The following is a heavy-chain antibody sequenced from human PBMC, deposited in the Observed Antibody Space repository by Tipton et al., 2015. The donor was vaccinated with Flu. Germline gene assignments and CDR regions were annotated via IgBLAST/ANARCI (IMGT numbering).Heavy chain of an antibody. CDR1: GDSIASDYY. Sequence: TLSLTCSVSGDSIASDYYWAWIRQPPGKGLEWIGYIFYNGSTNYNPSLKSRVTISADSPKNQFSLMLSSVTTADTAVYYCASRKSIYCSGGSCYSDYWGQGTLVTVSS. D-gene: IGHD2-15*01. CDR2: IFYNGST. J-gene: IGHJ4*02. CDR3: ASRKSIYCSGGSCYSDY. V-gene: IGHV4-59*01.